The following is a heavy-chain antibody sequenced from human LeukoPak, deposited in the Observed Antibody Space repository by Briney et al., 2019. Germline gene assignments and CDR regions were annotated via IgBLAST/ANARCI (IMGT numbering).Heavy chain of an antibody. CDR1: GYTFTSYA. V-gene: IGHV1-3*03. Sequence: ASVKVSCKASGYTFTSYAMHWVRQAPGQRLEWMGWINAGNGNTKYSQEFQGRVTITRDTSASTAYMELSSLRSEDMAVYYCARDYTGYSSSWSGFDPWGQGTLVTVSS. D-gene: IGHD6-13*01. J-gene: IGHJ5*02. CDR2: INAGNGNT. CDR3: ARDYTGYSSSWSGFDP.